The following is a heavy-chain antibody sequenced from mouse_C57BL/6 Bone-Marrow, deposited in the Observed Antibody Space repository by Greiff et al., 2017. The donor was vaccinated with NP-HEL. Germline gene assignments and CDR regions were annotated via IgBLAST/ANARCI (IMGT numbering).Heavy chain of an antibody. CDR1: GYTFTSYW. Sequence: VQLQQSGAELVMPGASVKLSCKASGYTFTSYWMHWVKQRPGQGLEWIGEIDPSDSYTNYNQKFKGKSTLTVDKSSSTAYMQLSSLTSEDSAVYYCARLDGYLFAYWGQGTLVTVSA. V-gene: IGHV1-69*01. J-gene: IGHJ3*01. CDR2: IDPSDSYT. CDR3: ARLDGYLFAY. D-gene: IGHD2-3*01.